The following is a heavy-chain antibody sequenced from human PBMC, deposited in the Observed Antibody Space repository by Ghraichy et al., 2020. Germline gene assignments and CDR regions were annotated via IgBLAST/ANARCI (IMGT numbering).Heavy chain of an antibody. CDR3: ARVLAYSNSWYTYYCDY. J-gene: IGHJ4*02. CDR2: VYYTGTT. V-gene: IGHV4-61*01. Sequence: SETLSLTCTVSGGSVSSGNYYWSWIRQPPGKGLEWIGYVYYTGTTEYNPSLKSRVTISVDTSQNQFSLKLSSVTAADTAVYYCARVLAYSNSWYTYYCDYWGQGTLVTVSS. CDR1: GGSVSSGNYY. D-gene: IGHD6-13*01.